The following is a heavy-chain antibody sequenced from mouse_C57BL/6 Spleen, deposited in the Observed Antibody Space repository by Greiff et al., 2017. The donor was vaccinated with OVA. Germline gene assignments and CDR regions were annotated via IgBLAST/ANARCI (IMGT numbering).Heavy chain of an antibody. CDR3: ARSPITTVVATDY. CDR2: IYPRSGNT. CDR1: GYTFTSYG. V-gene: IGHV1-81*01. D-gene: IGHD1-1*01. J-gene: IGHJ2*01. Sequence: VMLVESGAELARPGASVKLSCKASGYTFTSYGISWVKQRTGQGLEWIGEIYPRSGNTYYNEKFKGKATLTADKSSSTAYMELRSLTSEDSAVYFCARSPITTVVATDYWGQGTTLTVSS.